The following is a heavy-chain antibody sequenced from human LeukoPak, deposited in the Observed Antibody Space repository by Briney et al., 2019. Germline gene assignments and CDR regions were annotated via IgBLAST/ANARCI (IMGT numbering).Heavy chain of an antibody. J-gene: IGHJ4*02. CDR2: IVVGSGNT. CDR1: GFTFTSSA. Sequence: TSVKVSRKASGFTFTSSAMQWVRQARGQRLEWIGWIVVGSGNTNYAQKFQERVTITRDMSTSTAYMELSSLRSEDTAVYYCAGGNHYDFWSGDGYFDYWGQGTLVTVSS. D-gene: IGHD3-3*01. V-gene: IGHV1-58*02. CDR3: AGGNHYDFWSGDGYFDY.